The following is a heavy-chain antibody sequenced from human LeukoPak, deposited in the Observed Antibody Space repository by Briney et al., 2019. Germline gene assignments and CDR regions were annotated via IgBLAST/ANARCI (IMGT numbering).Heavy chain of an antibody. J-gene: IGHJ4*02. CDR2: IYHSGST. D-gene: IGHD6-6*01. V-gene: IGHV4-38-2*02. CDR1: GYSISSGYY. CDR3: AREASSSSNFDY. Sequence: PSETLSLTCTVSGYSISSGYYWGWIRQPPGKGLEWIGRIYHSGSTYYNPSLKSRVTISVDTSKNQFSLKLSSVTAADTAVYYCAREASSSSNFDYWGQGTLVTVSS.